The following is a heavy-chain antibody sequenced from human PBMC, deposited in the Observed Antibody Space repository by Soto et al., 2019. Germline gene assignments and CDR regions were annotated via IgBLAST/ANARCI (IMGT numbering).Heavy chain of an antibody. CDR1: GGSMSSSSYY. CDR2: ISYSGST. J-gene: IGHJ3*01. CDR3: AKHRAGSWYIAFDF. Sequence: QLQLQESGPGLVKPSETLSLTYTVSGGSMSSSSYYWGWIRQPPGKGLEWIGSISYSGSTYYNPSLKSRVTTPPDTSKNQVPRKMGSGTAAETAVYYGAKHRAGSWYIAFDFWGQGTMVAVSS. D-gene: IGHD6-13*01. V-gene: IGHV4-39*01.